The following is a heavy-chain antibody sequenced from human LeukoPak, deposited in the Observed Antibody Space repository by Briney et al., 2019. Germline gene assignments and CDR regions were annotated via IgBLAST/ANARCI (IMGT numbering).Heavy chain of an antibody. D-gene: IGHD3-9*01. J-gene: IGHJ4*02. V-gene: IGHV3-23*01. Sequence: PGGSLRLSCATSGFTFSSYAMSWVRQAPGKGLEWVSGIGASGGSTYYADSVKGRVTISRDNSKNTLYLQMNSLRTEDTAVYYCAKAEGYDILTGLDYWGQGTLVTVSS. CDR1: GFTFSSYA. CDR2: IGASGGST. CDR3: AKAEGYDILTGLDY.